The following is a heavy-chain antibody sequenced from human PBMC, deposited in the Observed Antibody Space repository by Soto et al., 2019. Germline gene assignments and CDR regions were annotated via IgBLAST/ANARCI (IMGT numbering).Heavy chain of an antibody. CDR3: ARVYYYDSSGYLGNWFDP. V-gene: IGHV4-59*01. D-gene: IGHD3-22*01. CDR2: IYYSGST. CDR1: GGSISSYY. J-gene: IGHJ5*02. Sequence: SETLSLTCTVSGGSISSYYWSWIRQPPGKGLEWIGYIYYSGSTNYNPSLKSRVTISVDTSKNQFSLKLSSVTAADTAVYYCARVYYYDSSGYLGNWFDPWGQGTLVTVSS.